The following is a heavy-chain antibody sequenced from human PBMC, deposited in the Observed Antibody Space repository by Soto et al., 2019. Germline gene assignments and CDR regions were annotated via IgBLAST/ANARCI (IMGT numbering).Heavy chain of an antibody. CDR1: GFTFSSYA. V-gene: IGHV3-30-3*01. D-gene: IGHD3-10*01. J-gene: IGHJ6*02. CDR2: ISYDGSNK. Sequence: GGSLRLSCAASGFTFSSYAMHWVRQAPGKGLEWVAVISYDGSNKYYADSVKGRFTISRDNSKNTLYLQMNSLRAEDTAVYYCARGSMVRGVIARYYYYGMDVWGQGTTVTVSS. CDR3: ARGSMVRGVIARYYYYGMDV.